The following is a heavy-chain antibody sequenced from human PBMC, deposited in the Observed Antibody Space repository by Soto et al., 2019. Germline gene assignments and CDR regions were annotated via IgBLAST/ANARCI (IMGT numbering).Heavy chain of an antibody. CDR3: AKGGYNYGFLFDC. V-gene: IGHV3-23*05. CDR2: IDNSGGIT. Sequence: EVQLLESGGGLVQPGGSLRLSCAASGFTFSTYAMSWVRQAPGKGLEWVSTIDNSGGITYYADSVKGRFTISRDNSKHTLYLQMNRLRAENTAVYYCAKGGYNYGFLFDCWGQGTLVTVSS. J-gene: IGHJ4*02. CDR1: GFTFSTYA. D-gene: IGHD5-18*01.